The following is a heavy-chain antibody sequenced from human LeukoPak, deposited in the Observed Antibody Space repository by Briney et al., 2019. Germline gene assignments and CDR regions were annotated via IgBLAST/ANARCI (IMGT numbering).Heavy chain of an antibody. CDR3: ARDQGEYSSSSTDFDY. CDR2: ISAYNGNT. CDR1: GYTFTSYG. Sequence: ASVKVSCRASGYTFTSYGISWVRQAPGQGLEWMGWISAYNGNTNYAQKLQGRVTMTTDASTSTAYMELRSLRSDDTAVYYCARDQGEYSSSSTDFDYWGQGTLVTVSS. J-gene: IGHJ4*02. D-gene: IGHD6-6*01. V-gene: IGHV1-18*01.